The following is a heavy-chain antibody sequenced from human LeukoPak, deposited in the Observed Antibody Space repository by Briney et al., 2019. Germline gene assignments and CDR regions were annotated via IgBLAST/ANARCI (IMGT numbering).Heavy chain of an antibody. V-gene: IGHV3-74*01. CDR3: VREYSSSSGRAFDI. Sequence: GESLKISCAASGFTFSSYWMHWVRQAPGKGLVWVSRISTDGSSTNSADSVKGRLTISRDNAKNTLYLQMNSLRAEDTAVYYCVREYSSSSGRAFDIWGQGTMVTVSP. J-gene: IGHJ3*02. CDR1: GFTFSSYW. D-gene: IGHD6-6*01. CDR2: ISTDGSST.